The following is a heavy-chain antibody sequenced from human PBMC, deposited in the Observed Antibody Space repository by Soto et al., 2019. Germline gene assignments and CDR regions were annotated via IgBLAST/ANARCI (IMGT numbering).Heavy chain of an antibody. J-gene: IGHJ4*02. CDR3: ASRKSTMVRGVINN. CDR1: GGSFSGYY. CDR2: INHSGST. V-gene: IGHV4-34*01. D-gene: IGHD3-10*01. Sequence: PSETLSLTCAVYGGSFSGYYWSWIRQPPGKGLEWIGEINHSGSTNYNPSLKSRVTISVDTSKNQFSLKLSSVTAADTAVYYCASRKSTMVRGVINNWGQGTLVTVSS.